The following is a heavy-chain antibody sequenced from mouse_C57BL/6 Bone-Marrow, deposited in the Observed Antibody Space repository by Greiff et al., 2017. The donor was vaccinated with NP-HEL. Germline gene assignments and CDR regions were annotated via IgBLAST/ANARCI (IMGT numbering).Heavy chain of an antibody. D-gene: IGHD1-1*01. V-gene: IGHV3-8*01. CDR3: ARYYYGYYYAMDY. CDR2: ISYSGST. J-gene: IGHJ4*01. Sequence: EVQRVESGPGLAKPSQTLSLTCSVTGYSITSDYWNWIRKFPGNKLEYMGYISYSGSTYYNPSLKSRISITRDTSKNQYYLQLNSVTTEDTATYYCARYYYGYYYAMDYWGQGTSVTVSS. CDR1: GYSITSDY.